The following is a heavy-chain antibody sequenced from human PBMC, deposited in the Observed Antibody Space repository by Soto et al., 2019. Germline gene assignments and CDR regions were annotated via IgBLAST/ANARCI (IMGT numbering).Heavy chain of an antibody. V-gene: IGHV4-34*01. CDR3: ARVSPLCSGGSCYLDY. D-gene: IGHD2-15*01. J-gene: IGHJ4*02. CDR2: INHSGST. Sequence: QVQLQQWGAGLLKPSETLSLTCAVYGGSFSGYYWSWIRQPPGKGLEWIGEINHSGSTNYNPSLKSRATISVDTSKNQFSLKLSSVTAADTAVYYCARVSPLCSGGSCYLDYWGQGTLVTVSS. CDR1: GGSFSGYY.